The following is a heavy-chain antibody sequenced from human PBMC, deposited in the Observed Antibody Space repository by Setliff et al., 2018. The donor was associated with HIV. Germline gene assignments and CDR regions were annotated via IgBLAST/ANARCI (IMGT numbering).Heavy chain of an antibody. CDR3: ARVYDSSGYSLSIPGY. V-gene: IGHV3-11*04. CDR1: GFTFSDYC. J-gene: IGHJ4*01. D-gene: IGHD3-22*01. CDR2: ISNSGNTI. Sequence: PGGSLRLSCAASGFTFSDYCMSWIRQAPGKGLEWVSYISNSGNTIYYADSVKGRFTISRDNSKNTLYLQMNSLRAEDTAVYYCARVYDSSGYSLSIPGYWGQGTLVTVSS.